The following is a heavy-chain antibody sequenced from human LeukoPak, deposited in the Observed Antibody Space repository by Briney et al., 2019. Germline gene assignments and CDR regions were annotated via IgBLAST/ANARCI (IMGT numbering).Heavy chain of an antibody. CDR3: ARVLYNWNDPSYFAY. J-gene: IGHJ4*02. V-gene: IGHV1-2*02. CDR2: INPNSCGT. Sequence: ASVKVSCKACGYTFIGYYMHWVRQAPGQGLEWMVWINPNSCGTNYAQTLQGRVTTTRDTSISTAYMELRRLRSHHTAVYYCARVLYNWNDPSYFAYCSQATLVTVSS. CDR1: GYTFIGYY. D-gene: IGHD1-1*01.